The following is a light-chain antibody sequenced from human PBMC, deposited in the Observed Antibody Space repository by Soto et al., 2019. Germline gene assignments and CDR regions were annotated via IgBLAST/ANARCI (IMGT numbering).Light chain of an antibody. V-gene: IGKV3-15*01. CDR3: QEDNNWPLT. CDR2: GAS. J-gene: IGKJ4*01. CDR1: QSVSSN. Sequence: EIVMTQSPATLSVSPGERATLSCRASQSVSSNLAWYQQKPGQAPRLLIYGASTRATGITARFSGSGSGTEFTLTISSLQSEDFAVYSCQEDNNWPLTFGGGTKVEIK.